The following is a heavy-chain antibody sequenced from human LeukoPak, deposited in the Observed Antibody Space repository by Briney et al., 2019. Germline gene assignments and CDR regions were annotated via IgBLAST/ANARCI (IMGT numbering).Heavy chain of an antibody. CDR2: IYYSGGT. Sequence: SETLSLTCTVSGGSISSSSYYWGWIRQPPGKGLEWIGSIYYSGGTYYNPSLKSRVTISVDTSKNQFSLKLSSVTAADTAVYYCARYFSGSYGRLDYWGQGTLVTVSS. V-gene: IGHV4-39*07. CDR3: ARYFSGSYGRLDY. D-gene: IGHD1-26*01. CDR1: GGSISSSSYY. J-gene: IGHJ4*02.